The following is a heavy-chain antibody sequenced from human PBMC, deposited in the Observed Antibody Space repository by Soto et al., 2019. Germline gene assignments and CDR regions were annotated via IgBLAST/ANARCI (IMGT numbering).Heavy chain of an antibody. Sequence: QVQLQESGPGLVKPSETMSLTCTISGDSINNYFWNWIRQTPGKGLEWIGYISYSGSTSYNPSLHSRVTISSDTAKNHFSLKLSSVTAADTAVYYCARARQRDTGRGLDVCGQGTTGTVSS. CDR2: ISYSGST. D-gene: IGHD1-26*01. J-gene: IGHJ6*02. CDR1: GDSINNYF. CDR3: ARARQRDTGRGLDV. V-gene: IGHV4-59*01.